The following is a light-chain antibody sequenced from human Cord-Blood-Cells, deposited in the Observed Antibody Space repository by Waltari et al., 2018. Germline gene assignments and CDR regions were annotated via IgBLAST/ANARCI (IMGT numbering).Light chain of an antibody. Sequence: AIQFTLTPSSLPASVGDRVTLTCRASQGISSDLAWYQQKPGKAPKLLIYDASSLESGVPSRFSGSGSGTDFTLTISSLQPEDFATYYCQQFNNYPITFGQGTRLEIK. CDR1: QGISSD. V-gene: IGKV1D-13*01. CDR3: QQFNNYPIT. CDR2: DAS. J-gene: IGKJ5*01.